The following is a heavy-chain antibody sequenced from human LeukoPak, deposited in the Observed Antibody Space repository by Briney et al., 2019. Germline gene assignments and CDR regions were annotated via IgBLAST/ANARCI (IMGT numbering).Heavy chain of an antibody. D-gene: IGHD1-26*01. J-gene: IGHJ4*02. CDR1: GFTVSSNY. V-gene: IGHV3-33*08. CDR3: AKAQVGLWASFDY. CDR2: IWYDGSNK. Sequence: GGSLRLSCAASGFTVSSNYMSWVRQAPGKGLEWVAVIWYDGSNKYYADSVKGRFTISRDNSKNTLYLQMNSLRAEDTAVYYCAKAQVGLWASFDYWGQGTLVTVSS.